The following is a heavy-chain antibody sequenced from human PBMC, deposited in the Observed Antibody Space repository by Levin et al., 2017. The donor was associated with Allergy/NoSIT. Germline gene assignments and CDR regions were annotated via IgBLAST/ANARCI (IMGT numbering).Heavy chain of an antibody. CDR3: ASGGSGWPFDN. CDR2: ISSNSVYI. V-gene: IGHV3-21*01. Sequence: KTGGSLRLSCAASGFSFSGYNMNWVRQAPGKGLEWVASISSNSVYIFYAESLKGRFTISRDNAKNSLYLQVNSLRAEDTAVYYCASGGSGWPFDNWGQGTLVTVSS. J-gene: IGHJ4*02. CDR1: GFSFSGYN. D-gene: IGHD6-19*01.